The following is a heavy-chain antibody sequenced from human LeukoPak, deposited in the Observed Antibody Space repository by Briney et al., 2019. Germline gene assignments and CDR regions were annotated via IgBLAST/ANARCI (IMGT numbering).Heavy chain of an antibody. V-gene: IGHV3-74*01. CDR2: INSDGSRT. J-gene: IGHJ4*02. CDR3: ARRIAVAGTYDY. D-gene: IGHD6-19*01. Sequence: GGSLRLSCAASGFTLSTYWMHWVRQAPGKGLVWVSRINSDGSRTDYADSVRGRFTISRDNAKNTLYLQMNSLRADDTAVYYCARRIAVAGTYDYWGRGTLVTVSP. CDR1: GFTLSTYW.